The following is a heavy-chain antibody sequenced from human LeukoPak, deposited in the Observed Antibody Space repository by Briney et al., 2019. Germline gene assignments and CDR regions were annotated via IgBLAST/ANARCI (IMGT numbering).Heavy chain of an antibody. J-gene: IGHJ4*02. CDR3: ARGSIRFLEWLSFDY. Sequence: GASVKVSCKASGGTFSSYAISRVRQAPGQGLEWMGGIIPIFGTANYAQKFQGRVTITADESTSTAYMELSSLRSEDTAVYYCARGSIRFLEWLSFDYWGQGTLVTVSS. CDR1: GGTFSSYA. CDR2: IIPIFGTA. D-gene: IGHD3-3*01. V-gene: IGHV1-69*13.